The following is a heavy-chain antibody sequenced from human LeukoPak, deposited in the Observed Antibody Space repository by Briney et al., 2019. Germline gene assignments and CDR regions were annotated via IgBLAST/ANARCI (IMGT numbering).Heavy chain of an antibody. J-gene: IGHJ4*02. V-gene: IGHV3-74*01. D-gene: IGHD3-10*01. CDR2: IHKAGTIT. CDR1: GFTFSNYW. CDR3: AREAYDSGNYYSDY. Sequence: PGGSLRLSCAASGFTFSNYWMHWVRQVPGKGLVWVSRIHKAGTITAYADSVQGRFTISRDNAKNTLYLQMNSLIAEDTAVYYCAREAYDSGNYYSDYWGQGILVTVSA.